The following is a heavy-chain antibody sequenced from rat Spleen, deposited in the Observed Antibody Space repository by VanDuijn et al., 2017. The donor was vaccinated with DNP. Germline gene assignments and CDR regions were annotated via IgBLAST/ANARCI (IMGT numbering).Heavy chain of an antibody. CDR1: GFTFSDCN. Sequence: EVQLVESGGGLVRPGRSLKLSCATSGFTFSDCNMAWVRQAPKKGLEWVATILYDGGRTYYRNSVKGRCTISRDNAKSTLYLQMDSLRSEDTATYYCATFEGRDAWGRGTSVTVSS. CDR2: ILYDGGRT. V-gene: IGHV5S10*01. D-gene: IGHD1-11*01. J-gene: IGHJ4*01. CDR3: ATFEGRDA.